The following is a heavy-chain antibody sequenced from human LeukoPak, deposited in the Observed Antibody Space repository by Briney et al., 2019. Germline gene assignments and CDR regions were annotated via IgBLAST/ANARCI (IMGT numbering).Heavy chain of an antibody. J-gene: IGHJ4*02. CDR3: ASDEAARGDY. Sequence: GGSLRLSCAASGFTFSSYSRNWVRQAPGKGLEWVSSISSSSSYIYYADSVKGRFTISRDNAKNSLYLQMNSLRAEDTAVYYCASDEAARGDYWGQGTLVTVSS. V-gene: IGHV3-21*01. CDR1: GFTFSSYS. CDR2: ISSSSSYI. D-gene: IGHD6-6*01.